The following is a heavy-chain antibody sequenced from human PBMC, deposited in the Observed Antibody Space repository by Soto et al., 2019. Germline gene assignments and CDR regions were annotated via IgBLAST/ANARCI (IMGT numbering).Heavy chain of an antibody. CDR1: GFTFNNYY. Sequence: GGFLRLSCAASGFTFNNYYMQWVRQAPGKGPEYVSAISSSGDSTYYADSVKGRFTISRDNSKNTMYLQMGSLRVEDMAFYYCARGIYFGSAKYYFDYWGQGALVTVSS. V-gene: IGHV3-64*02. CDR3: ARGIYFGSAKYYFDY. CDR2: ISSSGDST. D-gene: IGHD3-10*01. J-gene: IGHJ4*02.